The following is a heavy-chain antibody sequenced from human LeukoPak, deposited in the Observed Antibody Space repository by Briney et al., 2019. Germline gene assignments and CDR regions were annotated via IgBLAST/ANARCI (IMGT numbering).Heavy chain of an antibody. CDR3: ARGGYYSAAYYMDV. CDR1: GGSISSSPYY. D-gene: IGHD3-22*01. V-gene: IGHV4-39*07. Sequence: SETLSLTCTVSGGSISSSPYYWGWIRQPPGKGLEWIGNIYYSGSTYYNPSLKSRVTISVDTSKNQFSLKLSSVTAADTAVYYCARGGYYSAAYYMDVWGKGTTVTVSS. CDR2: IYYSGST. J-gene: IGHJ6*03.